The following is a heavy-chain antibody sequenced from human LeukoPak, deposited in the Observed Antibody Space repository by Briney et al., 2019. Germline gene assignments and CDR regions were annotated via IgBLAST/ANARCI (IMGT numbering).Heavy chain of an antibody. V-gene: IGHV4-59*01. CDR1: GGSISSYY. J-gene: IGHJ4*02. CDR3: ARNGRLPKSQVDY. Sequence: PSETLSLTCTVSGGSISSYYWSWIRQPPGKGLEWIGYIYYSGSTNYNPSLKSRVTISVDTSKNQFSLKLSSVTAADTAVYYCARNGRLPKSQVDYWGQGTLVTVSS. D-gene: IGHD4-11*01. CDR2: IYYSGST.